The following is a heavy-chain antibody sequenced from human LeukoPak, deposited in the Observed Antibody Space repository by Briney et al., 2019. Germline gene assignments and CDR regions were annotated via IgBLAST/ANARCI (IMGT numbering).Heavy chain of an antibody. CDR1: GFSFNSYA. CDR3: TKKEPGPQPFDY. J-gene: IGHJ4*02. V-gene: IGHV3-23*01. Sequence: GGSLRLSCAASGFSFNSYAMSWVRQSPGKGLEWVSDINTSGTDTVYADSVVGRFTISRDNSKNTLYLQLSGLRDEDTALYYCTKKEPGPQPFDYWGQGTLVTVSS. CDR2: INTSGTDT.